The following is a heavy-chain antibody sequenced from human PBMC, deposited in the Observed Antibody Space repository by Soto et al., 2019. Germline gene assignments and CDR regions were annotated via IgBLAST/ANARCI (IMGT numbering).Heavy chain of an antibody. Sequence: QVQLQQWGAGLLKPSETLSLTCTVSGGSISSSSCYWGWIRQPPGKGLEWVGEITPSGSTNYNPSLKSRVTMSLDKSKNQLSLKLTSVTAADTAVYYCSIWVVGKNFDYWGQGTLVTVSS. CDR2: ITPSGST. V-gene: IGHV4-39*01. CDR1: GGSISSSSCY. D-gene: IGHD3-16*01. CDR3: SIWVVGKNFDY. J-gene: IGHJ4*02.